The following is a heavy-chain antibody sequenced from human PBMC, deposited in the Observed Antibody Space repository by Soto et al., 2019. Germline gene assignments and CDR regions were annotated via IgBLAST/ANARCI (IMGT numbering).Heavy chain of an antibody. CDR3: ASPTRPIVGAYGMDV. Sequence: SVKVSCKASGYTFTSYGISWVRQAPGQGLEWMGGIIPIFGTANYAQKFQGRVTITADKSTSTAYMELSSLRSENTAVYYCASPTRPIVGAYGMDVWGQGTTVTVSS. CDR2: IIPIFGTA. D-gene: IGHD1-26*01. J-gene: IGHJ6*02. V-gene: IGHV1-69*06. CDR1: GYTFTSYG.